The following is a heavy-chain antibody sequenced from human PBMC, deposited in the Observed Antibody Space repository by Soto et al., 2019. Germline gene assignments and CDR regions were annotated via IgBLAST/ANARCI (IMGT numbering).Heavy chain of an antibody. D-gene: IGHD3-10*02. V-gene: IGHV3-48*01. Sequence: GGSLRLSCAASGFTFSSYSMNWVRQAPGKGLEWVSYISSSSSTIYYADSVKGRFTISRDNAKNSLYLQMNSLRSEDTAVYYCARRKGVRGRFGYYYYYMDVWGKGTTVTVSS. CDR2: ISSSSSTI. CDR3: ARRKGVRGRFGYYYYYMDV. CDR1: GFTFSSYS. J-gene: IGHJ6*03.